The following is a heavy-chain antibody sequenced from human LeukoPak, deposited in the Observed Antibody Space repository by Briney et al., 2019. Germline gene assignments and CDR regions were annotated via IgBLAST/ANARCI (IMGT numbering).Heavy chain of an antibody. V-gene: IGHV1-2*06. D-gene: IGHD5-18*01. J-gene: IGHJ4*01. CDR3: AREGSGYTYGRGSYFDY. CDR1: RYTLTLYY. CDR2: INPNSGDT. Sequence: ASVKVSCKASRYTLTLYYIHWVRQAPGQGLEWMGRINPNSGDTNFAQKFQGRVTMTRDTSISTAYMDLSGLRPDDTAVYYCAREGSGYTYGRGSYFDYWGHGILVTVSS.